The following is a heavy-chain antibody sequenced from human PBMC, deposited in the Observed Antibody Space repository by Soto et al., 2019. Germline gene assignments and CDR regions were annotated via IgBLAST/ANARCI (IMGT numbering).Heavy chain of an antibody. Sequence: QVQLVESGGGVVQPGRSLRLSCAGSGFTFSTYVMHWVRQAPGKGLEWVAVISSDGSTKYYADSVKGRFTISRDNSNNTLYLQMSSLRPEDTAVYPCATINLAVTTIDHWGQGTLVTVSS. V-gene: IGHV3-30-3*01. CDR3: ATINLAVTTIDH. CDR2: ISSDGSTK. CDR1: GFTFSTYV. J-gene: IGHJ4*02. D-gene: IGHD4-4*01.